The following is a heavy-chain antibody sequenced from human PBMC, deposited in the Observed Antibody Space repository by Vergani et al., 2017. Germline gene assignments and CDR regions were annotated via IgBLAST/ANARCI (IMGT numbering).Heavy chain of an antibody. D-gene: IGHD5-12*01. Sequence: QVTLRESGPALVKPTQTLTLTCTFSGFSLTTSGMCVSWIRQPPGKALEWLALIYWNDDKRYSPSLKSRLTITKDTSKNQVVLTMTNMDPVDTATYYCALLRPWLRSSPPIFWGQGTLVTVSS. CDR3: ALLRPWLRSSPPIF. J-gene: IGHJ4*02. CDR2: IYWNDDK. CDR1: GFSLTTSGMC. V-gene: IGHV2-5*08.